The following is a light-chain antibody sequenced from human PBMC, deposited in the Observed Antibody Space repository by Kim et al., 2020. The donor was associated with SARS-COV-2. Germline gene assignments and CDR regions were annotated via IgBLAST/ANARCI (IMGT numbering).Light chain of an antibody. CDR1: NTGRKR. J-gene: IGLJ2*01. CDR2: DDS. Sequence: PEKTARITWGGNNTGRKRVHWYQHEPCQAPVLGVYDDSDRPSGSPERFSGSNSGNTATLTISRVEAGDEADYYCQVWDSSSDHPVVFGGGTQLTVL. V-gene: IGLV3-21*03. CDR3: QVWDSSSDHPVV.